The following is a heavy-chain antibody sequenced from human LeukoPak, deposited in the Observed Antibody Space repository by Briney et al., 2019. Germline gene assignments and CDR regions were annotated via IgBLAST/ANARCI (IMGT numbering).Heavy chain of an antibody. J-gene: IGHJ4*02. CDR3: ARDSFLEFGGSYDY. CDR1: GYTFPSYG. V-gene: IGHV1-18*01. D-gene: IGHD1-26*01. Sequence: GASVKVSCKASGYTFPSYGITWVRQAPGQGLEWMDWISAYNGNTSCAQELQGRVTITTDTSTSTAYMELRSLRSDDTAVDYCARDSFLEFGGSYDYWGQGTLVTVSS. CDR2: ISAYNGNT.